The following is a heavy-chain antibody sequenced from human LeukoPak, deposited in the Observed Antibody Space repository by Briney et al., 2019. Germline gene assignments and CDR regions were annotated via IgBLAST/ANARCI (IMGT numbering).Heavy chain of an antibody. Sequence: SVKLSFTCTGYTCTVNCMHYVRQPPGHGLEWVVWSNPNNGDTEYAHSFLCRVTITSDSSTTTAYMELSSLRSDDTAVYFCVSYPRSISTPPFDYWGQGTLVTVSS. CDR2: SNPNNGDT. CDR3: VSYPRSISTPPFDY. D-gene: IGHD3-3*02. V-gene: IGHV1-2*02. CDR1: GYTCTVNC. J-gene: IGHJ4*02.